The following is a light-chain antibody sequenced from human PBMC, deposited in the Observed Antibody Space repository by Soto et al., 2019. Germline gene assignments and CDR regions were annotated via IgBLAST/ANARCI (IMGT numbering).Light chain of an antibody. CDR2: GAY. CDR3: QQYNNWPLT. V-gene: IGKV3-15*01. CDR1: QSVSSN. J-gene: IGKJ1*01. Sequence: IVMTQSPATLSVSPGERATLSCRASQSVSSNLAWYQQKPGQAPRLLIYGAYTRATGITARFSGSGSGTEFTLTISSLKSEEFAVYYCQQYNNWPLTFGQGX.